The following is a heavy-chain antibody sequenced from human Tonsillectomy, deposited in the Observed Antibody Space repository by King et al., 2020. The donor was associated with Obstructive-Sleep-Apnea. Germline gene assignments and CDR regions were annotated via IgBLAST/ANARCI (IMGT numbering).Heavy chain of an antibody. J-gene: IGHJ6*02. CDR2: TYYRSKWYN. Sequence: VQLQQSGPGLVKPSQTLSLTCAISGDSVSSNSAAWNWIRQSPSRGLEWLGRTYYRSKWYNDYAVSVKSRITINPDTSKNQFSLQLNSVTPEDTAVYYCARVGIAVAGSPLQFDYYYGMDVWGQGTTVTVSS. D-gene: IGHD6-19*01. V-gene: IGHV6-1*01. CDR3: ARVGIAVAGSPLQFDYYYGMDV. CDR1: GDSVSSNSAA.